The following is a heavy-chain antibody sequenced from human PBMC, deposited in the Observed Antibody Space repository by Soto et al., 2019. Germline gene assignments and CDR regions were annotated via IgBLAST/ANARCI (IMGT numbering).Heavy chain of an antibody. CDR2: ISAYNGNT. V-gene: IGHV1-18*01. CDR3: GRDWAAWEIELVPYFDY. CDR1: VYTFTNYG. D-gene: IGHD1-26*01. J-gene: IGHJ4*02. Sequence: QVQLVQSGAEVKKPGASVKVSCKASVYTFTNYGFSWVRQAPGQGLEWLGWISAYNGNTKYADNLQGRVTMTTDTSTNTAYMELGSLTSGDTSVYSCGRDWAAWEIELVPYFDYSGQGTLVTVS.